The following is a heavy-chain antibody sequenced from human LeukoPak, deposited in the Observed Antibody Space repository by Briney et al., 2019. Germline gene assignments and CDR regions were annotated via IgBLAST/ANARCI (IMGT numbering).Heavy chain of an antibody. J-gene: IGHJ4*02. CDR3: ARMTTGHDY. D-gene: IGHD4-17*01. V-gene: IGHV4-34*01. Sequence: SETLSLTCGVSGTSFTSYYWSWLRQTPGKGLEWLGEVNHSGYTNMNPSLKSRVTISVDTSKNQFSLMMTSVTAADTAVYFCARMTTGHDYWGQGILVTVSS. CDR1: GTSFTSYY. CDR2: VNHSGYT.